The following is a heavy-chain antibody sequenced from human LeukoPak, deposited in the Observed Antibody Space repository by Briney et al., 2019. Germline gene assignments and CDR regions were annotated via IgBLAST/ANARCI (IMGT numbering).Heavy chain of an antibody. V-gene: IGHV3-48*03. CDR2: ISSGGGAI. Sequence: GGSLRLSCAPSLFTFSSFEMNWVRPAPGKGVEWVSYISSGGGAIYYADSVKGRFTISRDNARNSLYLQMNSLRAEDTAVYYCARDFIAAAGIDYWGQGTLVTVSS. J-gene: IGHJ4*02. CDR1: LFTFSSFE. CDR3: ARDFIAAAGIDY. D-gene: IGHD6-13*01.